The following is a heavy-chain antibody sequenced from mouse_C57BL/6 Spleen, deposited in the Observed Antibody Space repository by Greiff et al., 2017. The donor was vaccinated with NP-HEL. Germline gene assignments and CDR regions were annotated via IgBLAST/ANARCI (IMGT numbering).Heavy chain of an antibody. CDR3: ASPYYYGSSFFDD. Sequence: VQLQQSVAELVRPGASVKLSCTASGFNIKNTYMHWVKQRPEQGLEWIGRIDPANGNTKYAPKFQGKATITADTSSNTAYLQLSSLTSEDTAIYYCASPYYYGSSFFDDWGQGTTLTVSS. CDR2: IDPANGNT. J-gene: IGHJ2*01. V-gene: IGHV14-3*01. CDR1: GFNIKNTY. D-gene: IGHD1-1*01.